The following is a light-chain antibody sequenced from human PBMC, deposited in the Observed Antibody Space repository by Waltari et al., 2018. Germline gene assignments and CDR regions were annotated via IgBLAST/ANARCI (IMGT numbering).Light chain of an antibody. CDR1: QSVRSQ. V-gene: IGKV3-11*01. J-gene: IGKJ4*01. CDR3: QQRTAWPLT. Sequence: EIVLTQSPATLSLSPGERATLSCRASQSVRSQLAWYQQKPGQAPRLLIYDASNRATGIPARFSGSGSGTDFTLTISSLEPEDLAVYYCQQRTAWPLTFGGGTKVEIK. CDR2: DAS.